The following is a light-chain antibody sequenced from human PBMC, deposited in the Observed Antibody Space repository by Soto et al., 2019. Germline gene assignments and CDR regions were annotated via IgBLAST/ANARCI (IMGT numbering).Light chain of an antibody. Sequence: QSALTQPRSVSGSPGQSVTISCTGTSSDVGGYNYVSWYQQHPGKAPTVMIYDVTKRPSGVPDRFSGSKSGNTASLTISGLQAGEEADYYCCSYAGSYTLVFGGGTKPTVL. CDR3: CSYAGSYTLV. J-gene: IGLJ2*01. CDR1: SSDVGGYNY. V-gene: IGLV2-11*01. CDR2: DVT.